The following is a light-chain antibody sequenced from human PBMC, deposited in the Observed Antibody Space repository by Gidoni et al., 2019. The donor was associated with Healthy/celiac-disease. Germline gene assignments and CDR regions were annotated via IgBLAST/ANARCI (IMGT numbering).Light chain of an antibody. CDR2: AAS. V-gene: IGKV1-12*01. Sequence: IQMTQSPSSVSASVGDRVTITCRASQGISSWVAWYQQKPGKAPKLLIYAASSLQSGVPSRFSGSGSGTDFTLTISSLQPEDFATYYCQQANSFPPGFTFGPGTKVDIK. J-gene: IGKJ3*01. CDR1: QGISSW. CDR3: QQANSFPPGFT.